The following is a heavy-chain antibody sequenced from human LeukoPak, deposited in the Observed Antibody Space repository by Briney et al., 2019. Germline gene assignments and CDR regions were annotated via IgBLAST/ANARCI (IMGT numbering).Heavy chain of an antibody. CDR2: INEYGGEI. V-gene: IGHV3-7*01. Sequence: GGSLRLSCAASGFSFSNSWMTWLRQAPGKGLEWVASINEYGGEIHYVDSVKGRFTISRDNAKNSLYLQMNSLRAEDTAVYYCAELGITMIGGVWGKGTTVTISS. J-gene: IGHJ6*04. D-gene: IGHD3-10*02. CDR3: AELGITMIGGV. CDR1: GFSFSNSW.